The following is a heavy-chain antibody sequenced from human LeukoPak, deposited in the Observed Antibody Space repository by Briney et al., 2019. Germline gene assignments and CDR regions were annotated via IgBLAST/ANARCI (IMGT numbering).Heavy chain of an antibody. CDR2: ISGSGGST. J-gene: IGHJ3*02. D-gene: IGHD2-15*01. Sequence: GGSLRLSCAASGFTFSGYATSWVRQAPGKGLGWVAAISGSGGSTYYADSVKGRFTISRDNSKNTLYLQMNSLRAEDTAVYYCAKDLSIVVVVAATAFDIWGQGTMVTVSS. CDR3: AKDLSIVVVVAATAFDI. V-gene: IGHV3-23*01. CDR1: GFTFSGYA.